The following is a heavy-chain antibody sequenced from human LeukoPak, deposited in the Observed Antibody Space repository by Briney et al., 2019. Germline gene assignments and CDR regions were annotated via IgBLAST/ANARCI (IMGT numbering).Heavy chain of an antibody. J-gene: IGHJ4*02. CDR1: GFTFSTSW. V-gene: IGHV3-7*01. CDR2: IKRDGSEK. Sequence: HTGGSLRLSCAASGFTFSTSWMSWVRQAPGKGLEWVANIKRDGSEKYYVDSVKGRFTISRDNSKNSLYLQMDSLRAEDTAVYYCARISTSVAGADYWGQGTLVTVSS. CDR3: ARISTSVAGADY. D-gene: IGHD6-19*01.